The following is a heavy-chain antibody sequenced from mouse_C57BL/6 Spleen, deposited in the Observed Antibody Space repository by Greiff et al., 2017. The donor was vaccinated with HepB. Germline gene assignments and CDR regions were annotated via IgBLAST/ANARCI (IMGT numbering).Heavy chain of an antibody. CDR2: INPSTGGT. Sequence: EVQLQQSGPELVKPGASVKISCKASGYSFTGYYMNWVKQSPEKSLEWIGEINPSTGGTTYNQKFKAKATLTVDKSSSTAYMQLKSLTSEDSAVYYCARREFDYWGQGTTLTVSS. V-gene: IGHV1-42*01. CDR3: ARREFDY. J-gene: IGHJ2*01. CDR1: GYSFTGYY.